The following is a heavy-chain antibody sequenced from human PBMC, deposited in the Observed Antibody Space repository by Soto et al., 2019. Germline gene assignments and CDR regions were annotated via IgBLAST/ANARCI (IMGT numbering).Heavy chain of an antibody. V-gene: IGHV3-7*01. CDR1: GFTFSSYW. Sequence: GGSLRLSCAASGFTFSSYWMSWVRQAPGKGLEWVANIKQDGSEKYYVDSVKGRFTISRDNAKNSLYLQMNSLRAEDTAVYYCAREAIFGVVKVYYYYGMDVWGQGTLVTVSS. CDR3: AREAIFGVVKVYYYYGMDV. CDR2: IKQDGSEK. D-gene: IGHD3-3*01. J-gene: IGHJ6*02.